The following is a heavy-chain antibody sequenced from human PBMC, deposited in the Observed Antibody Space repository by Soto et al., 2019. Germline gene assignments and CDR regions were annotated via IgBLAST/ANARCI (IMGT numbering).Heavy chain of an antibody. J-gene: IGHJ4*02. CDR1: GFVLRTYD. D-gene: IGHD3-22*01. Sequence: GGSLRLSCEVSGFVLRTYDASWVRQAPGKGLKWLAVIIAWGQTIYSAESARGRFTISRDDAKNTLHLQIDSLTVEDTAVYYRVPRLNPRVPDHWGQGTLVTVS. CDR3: VPRLNPRVPDH. V-gene: IGHV3-23*01. CDR2: IIAWGQTI.